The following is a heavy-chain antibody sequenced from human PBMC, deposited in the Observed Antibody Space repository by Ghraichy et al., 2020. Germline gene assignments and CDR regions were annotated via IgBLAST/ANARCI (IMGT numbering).Heavy chain of an antibody. Sequence: SVKVSCKASGGTFSSYAISWVRQAPGQGLEWMGRIIPILGIANYAQKFQGRVTITADKSTSTAYMELSSLRSEDTAVYYCARVIVPAAPGDAFDIWGQGTMVTVSS. V-gene: IGHV1-69*04. J-gene: IGHJ3*02. CDR3: ARVIVPAAPGDAFDI. CDR2: IIPILGIA. CDR1: GGTFSSYA. D-gene: IGHD2-2*01.